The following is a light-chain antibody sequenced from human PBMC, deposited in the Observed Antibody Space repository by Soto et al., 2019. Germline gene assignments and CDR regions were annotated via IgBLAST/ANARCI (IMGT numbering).Light chain of an antibody. CDR1: SGSVSTNYY. CDR2: NTN. CDR3: VLYMGGGISV. J-gene: IGLJ3*02. V-gene: IGLV8-61*01. Sequence: QSVVTQEPSFSVSPGGTVTLTWGLSSGSVSTNYYPSWCQQTPGQAPRTLIYNTNIRSSGVPDRFSGSILGNKAALTITGAQADDESDFYCVLYMGGGISVFGGGTKLTVL.